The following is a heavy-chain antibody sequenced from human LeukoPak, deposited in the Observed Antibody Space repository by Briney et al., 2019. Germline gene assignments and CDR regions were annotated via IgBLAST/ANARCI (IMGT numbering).Heavy chain of an antibody. D-gene: IGHD1-14*01. V-gene: IGHV4-34*01. J-gene: IGHJ4*02. Sequence: SETLSLTCAVHGGSFSGYYWSWIRQPPGKGLEWIGEINHSGSTNYNPSLKSRVTISVDTSKNQFSLKLSSVTAADTAVYYCARDQWDSGTYYFDYWGQGTLVTVSS. CDR1: GGSFSGYY. CDR3: ARDQWDSGTYYFDY. CDR2: INHSGST.